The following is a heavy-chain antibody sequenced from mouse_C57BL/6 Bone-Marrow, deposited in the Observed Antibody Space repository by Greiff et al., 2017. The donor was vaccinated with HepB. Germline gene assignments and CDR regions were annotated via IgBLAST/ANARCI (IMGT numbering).Heavy chain of an antibody. CDR2: IDPENGDT. CDR3: TTLFFSSPYYFDY. V-gene: IGHV14-4*01. Sequence: EVHLVESGAELVRPGASVKLSCTASGFNIKDDYMHWVKQRPEQGLEWIGWIDPENGDTEYASKFQGKATITADTSSNKAYLQLSSLTSEDTAVYYCTTLFFSSPYYFDYWGQGTTLTVSS. D-gene: IGHD1-3*01. CDR1: GFNIKDDY. J-gene: IGHJ2*01.